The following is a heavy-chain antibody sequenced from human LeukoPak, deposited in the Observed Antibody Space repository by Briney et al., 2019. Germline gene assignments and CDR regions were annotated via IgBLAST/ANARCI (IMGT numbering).Heavy chain of an antibody. D-gene: IGHD2-2*01. CDR1: GGSINTYY. CDR2: IYPSGTT. Sequence: PSETLSLTCTVSGGSINTYYWNWIRQSAGKGLEWIGRIYPSGTTNYNPSLKSRVTISVDKSKNQFSLKLTSVTAADTAVYYCARETCSSASCYWDNWFDPWGQGTLVTVSS. CDR3: ARETCSSASCYWDNWFDP. J-gene: IGHJ5*02. V-gene: IGHV4-4*07.